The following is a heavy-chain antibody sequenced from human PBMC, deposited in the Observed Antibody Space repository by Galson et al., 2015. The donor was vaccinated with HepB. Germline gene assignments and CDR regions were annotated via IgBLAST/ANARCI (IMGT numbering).Heavy chain of an antibody. CDR3: ARGGYSRSFFDY. Sequence: SVKVSCKASGYTFTSYGISWVRQAPGQGLEWMGWISAYNGNATSAQKFQGRVTMTTDTSTSTAYMELRSLRSDDTAVYYCARGGYSRSFFDYWGQGTLVTAAS. CDR2: ISAYNGNA. D-gene: IGHD6-6*01. J-gene: IGHJ4*02. CDR1: GYTFTSYG. V-gene: IGHV1-18*01.